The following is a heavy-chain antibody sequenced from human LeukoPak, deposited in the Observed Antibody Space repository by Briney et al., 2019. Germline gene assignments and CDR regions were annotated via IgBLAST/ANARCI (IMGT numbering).Heavy chain of an antibody. CDR2: IYYSGST. V-gene: IGHV4-59*01. CDR3: ASILPAAIEPYYFDY. J-gene: IGHJ4*02. D-gene: IGHD2-2*02. Sequence: SETLSLTCSVSGGSISSYYWSWIRQPPGKGLEWVGYIYYSGSTNYKPSLNSRVTISVDTSKNQFSLKLSSVTAADTAVYYCASILPAAIEPYYFDYWGQGTLVTVSS. CDR1: GGSISSYY.